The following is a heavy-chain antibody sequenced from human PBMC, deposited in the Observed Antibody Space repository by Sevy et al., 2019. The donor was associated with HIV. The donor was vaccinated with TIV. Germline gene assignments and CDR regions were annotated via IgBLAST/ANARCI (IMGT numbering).Heavy chain of an antibody. Sequence: GGCLRLSCAASGFTFSSYAMSWVRQAPGKGLEWVSAISGSGGSTYYADTVKGRFTISRDNSKNTLHLQMNSLRAEDSAVYYFAKCHYYDISGHSYGYYYYYGMDVWGQGTTVTVSS. J-gene: IGHJ6*02. CDR1: GFTFSSYA. V-gene: IGHV3-23*01. D-gene: IGHD3-22*01. CDR3: AKCHYYDISGHSYGYYYYYGMDV. CDR2: ISGSGGST.